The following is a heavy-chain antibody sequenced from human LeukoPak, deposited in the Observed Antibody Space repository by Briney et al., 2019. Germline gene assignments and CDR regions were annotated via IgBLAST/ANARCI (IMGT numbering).Heavy chain of an antibody. Sequence: ASVKVSCKASGYTFTSYALHWVRQAPGQRLEWMGWINAGNGNMKYSQKFQGRVTVTRDTSASTAYMDLSSLRSEDTAVYYCARGQEPYYYYGMDVWGQGTTVTVSS. D-gene: IGHD1-14*01. J-gene: IGHJ6*02. V-gene: IGHV1-3*01. CDR2: INAGNGNM. CDR1: GYTFTSYA. CDR3: ARGQEPYYYYGMDV.